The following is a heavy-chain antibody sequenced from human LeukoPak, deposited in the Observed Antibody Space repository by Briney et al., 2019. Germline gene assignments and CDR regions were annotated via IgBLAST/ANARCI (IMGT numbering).Heavy chain of an antibody. V-gene: IGHV3-11*04. CDR2: ISSSGSTI. CDR3: ARDRGYCSGGSCLNWFDP. D-gene: IGHD2-15*01. CDR1: GFTFSDYY. J-gene: IGHJ5*02. Sequence: GGSLRLSCAASGFTFSDYYMSWIRQAPGKGLEWVSYISSSGSTIYYADSVKGRFTISRDNAKNSLYLQMNSLRAEDTAVYYCARDRGYCSGGSCLNWFDPWGQGTLVTVSS.